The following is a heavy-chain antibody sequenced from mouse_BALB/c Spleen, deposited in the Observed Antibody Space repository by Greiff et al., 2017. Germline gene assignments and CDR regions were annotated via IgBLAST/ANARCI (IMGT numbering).Heavy chain of an antibody. CDR2: IYPGNSDT. D-gene: IGHD2-10*02. CDR1: GYSFTSYW. CDR3: TRSAYGNYREYYFDY. Sequence: VQLQQSGTVLARPGASVKMSCKASGYSFTSYWMHWVKQRPGQGLEWIGAIYPGNSDTSYNQKFKGKAKLTAVTSASTAYMELSSLTNEDSAVYYCTRSAYGNYREYYFDYWGQGTTLTVSS. V-gene: IGHV1-5*01. J-gene: IGHJ2*01.